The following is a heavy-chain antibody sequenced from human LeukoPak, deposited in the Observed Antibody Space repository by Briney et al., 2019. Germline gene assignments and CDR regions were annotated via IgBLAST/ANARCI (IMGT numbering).Heavy chain of an antibody. Sequence: PGGSLRLSCAASGFTFSSHWMHWVRQAPGKGLVWVSRINTDGSSTSYADSVKGRFTISRDNAKNTLYLQMNSLRAEDTAVYYCARDHKDDAFDIWGQGTMVTVSS. CDR2: INTDGSST. CDR3: ARDHKDDAFDI. CDR1: GFTFSSHW. V-gene: IGHV3-74*01. J-gene: IGHJ3*02.